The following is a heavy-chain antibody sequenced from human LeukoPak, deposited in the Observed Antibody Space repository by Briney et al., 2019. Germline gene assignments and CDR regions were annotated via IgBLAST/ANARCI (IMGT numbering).Heavy chain of an antibody. CDR1: GYTFTGYY. J-gene: IGHJ5*02. Sequence: ASVKVSCKASGYTFTGYYVHWVRQAPGQGLEWMGWINPNGGSTNYAQKFQGRVTMTRDTSISTAYMELSRLRSDDTAVYYCARDRESVLRHRFDPWGQGTLVTVSS. V-gene: IGHV1-2*02. CDR3: ARDRESVLRHRFDP. CDR2: INPNGGST. D-gene: IGHD4/OR15-4a*01.